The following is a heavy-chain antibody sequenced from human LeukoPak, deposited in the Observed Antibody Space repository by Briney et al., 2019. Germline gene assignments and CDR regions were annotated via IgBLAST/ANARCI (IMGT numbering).Heavy chain of an antibody. V-gene: IGHV3-48*01. CDR3: ARGGGCGGDCYSGSRDAFDI. D-gene: IGHD2-21*02. J-gene: IGHJ3*02. CDR2: ISSSSSTI. Sequence: GGSLRLSCAASGFTFSSYSMNWVRQAPGKGLEWVSYISSSSSTIYYADSVEGRFTISRDNFKNTLYFQMDSLRAEDTAVYYCARGGGCGGDCYSGSRDAFDIWSQGTMVTVSS. CDR1: GFTFSSYS.